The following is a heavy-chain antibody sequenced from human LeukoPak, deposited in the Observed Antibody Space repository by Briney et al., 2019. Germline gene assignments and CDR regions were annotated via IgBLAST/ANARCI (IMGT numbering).Heavy chain of an antibody. D-gene: IGHD4-11*01. J-gene: IGHJ3*01. CDR2: ISSSSSYI. Sequence: GGSLRLSCAASGFTFSSYSMNWVRQAPGEGLEWVSSISSSSSYIYYADSVKGRFTISRDNAKNSLYLQMNSLRAEDTAVYFCARDAPSDYTVGSNWGQGTMVTVSS. CDR3: ARDAPSDYTVGSN. V-gene: IGHV3-21*01. CDR1: GFTFSSYS.